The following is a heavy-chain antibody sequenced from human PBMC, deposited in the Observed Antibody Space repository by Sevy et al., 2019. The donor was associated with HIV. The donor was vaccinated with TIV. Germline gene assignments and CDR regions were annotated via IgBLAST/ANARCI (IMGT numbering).Heavy chain of an antibody. Sequence: GGSLRLSCAASGFTFSAYWMTWVRQAPGKGLEWVANLNQDGSEKYPVDSVKGRFTISRDNAKKSLYLQMNRLRVEDTAIYYCATDVWSSVVNWGRGTVVTVSS. V-gene: IGHV3-7*01. D-gene: IGHD1-26*01. J-gene: IGHJ4*03. CDR1: GFTFSAYW. CDR3: ATDVWSSVVN. CDR2: LNQDGSEK.